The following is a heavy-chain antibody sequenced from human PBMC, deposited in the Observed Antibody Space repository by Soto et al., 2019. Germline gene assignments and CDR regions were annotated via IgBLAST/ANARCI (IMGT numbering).Heavy chain of an antibody. V-gene: IGHV3-30*18. Sequence: PGGSLRLSCAASGFTFSSYGMHWVRQAPGKGLEWVAVISYDGSNKYYADSVKGRFTISRDNSKNTLYLQMNSLRAEDTAVYYCAKAESGYCSGGSCLLPDYWGQGTLVTVSS. CDR1: GFTFSSYG. J-gene: IGHJ4*02. CDR3: AKAESGYCSGGSCLLPDY. D-gene: IGHD2-15*01. CDR2: ISYDGSNK.